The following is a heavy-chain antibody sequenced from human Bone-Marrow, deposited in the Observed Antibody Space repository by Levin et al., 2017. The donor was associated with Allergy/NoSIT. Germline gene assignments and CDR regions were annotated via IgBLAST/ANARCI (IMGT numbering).Heavy chain of an antibody. V-gene: IGHV3-74*01. D-gene: IGHD6-19*01. J-gene: IGHJ4*02. Sequence: PGGSLRLSCAASGFTFSSYYMHWVRQAPGKGLVWVSRISTDGSITSYADSVKGRFTISRDNAKNTLYLQMNSLRAEDTAVYYCARDLRGAQWRNFDYWGRGTLVTVSS. CDR3: ARDLRGAQWRNFDY. CDR2: ISTDGSIT. CDR1: GFTFSSYY.